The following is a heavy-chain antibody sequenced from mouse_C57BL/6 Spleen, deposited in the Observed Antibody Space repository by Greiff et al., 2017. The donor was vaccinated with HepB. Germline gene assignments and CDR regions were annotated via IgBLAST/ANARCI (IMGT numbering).Heavy chain of an antibody. V-gene: IGHV10-1*01. D-gene: IGHD2-5*01. CDR3: VRNSNYGLDY. CDR2: IRSKSNNYAT. CDR1: GFSFNTYA. Sequence: EVKLVESGGGLVQPKGSLKLSCAASGFSFNTYAMNWVRQAPGKGLEWVARIRSKSNNYATYYADSVKDRFTISRDDSESMLYLQMNNLKTEDTAMYYCVRNSNYGLDYWGQGTSVTVSS. J-gene: IGHJ4*01.